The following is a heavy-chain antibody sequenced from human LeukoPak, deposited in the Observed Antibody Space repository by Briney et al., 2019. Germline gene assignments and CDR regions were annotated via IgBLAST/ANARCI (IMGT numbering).Heavy chain of an antibody. CDR2: INPSGGTT. V-gene: IGHV1-46*01. CDR1: GYTFTTYY. Sequence: ASVKVSCKTSGYTFTTYYIHWVRQAPGQGLEWLGIINPSGGTTTYAQRFRGRVTMTRDTSTSTVYMELNTLRSEDTAVYYCARGSNYYYDVTADYPRYWGQGTLVTVSS. J-gene: IGHJ4*02. CDR3: ARGSNYYYDVTADYPRY. D-gene: IGHD3-22*01.